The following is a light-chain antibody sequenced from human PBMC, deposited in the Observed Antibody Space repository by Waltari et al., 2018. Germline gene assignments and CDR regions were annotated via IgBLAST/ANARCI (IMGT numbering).Light chain of an antibody. CDR3: CSYAGRYTFDVV. J-gene: IGLJ2*01. V-gene: IGLV2-11*01. CDR1: SSDVGDYNY. Sequence: QSALTQPRAVSGSPGQSVTISCTGGSSDVGDYNYVSWYQQHPDKAPKLMIYDVTKRPSGVPDRFSGSKSGNTASLPISGLQAEDEADYYCCSYAGRYTFDVVFGGGTKLTVL. CDR2: DVT.